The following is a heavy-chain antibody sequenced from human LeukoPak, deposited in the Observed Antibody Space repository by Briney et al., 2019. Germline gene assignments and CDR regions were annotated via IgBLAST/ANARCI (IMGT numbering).Heavy chain of an antibody. CDR2: ISGSSTYI. D-gene: IGHD6-13*01. Sequence: SGGSLRLSCAASGFTFSRYWMAWVRQAPGKGLEWVSSISGSSTYIYSANSLKGRFSISRDNAKNSLYLQMNSLRAEDTAVYFCARASLSEIIAAEAFFDSWGQGTLVTVSS. CDR1: GFTFSRYW. V-gene: IGHV3-21*01. CDR3: ARASLSEIIAAEAFFDS. J-gene: IGHJ4*02.